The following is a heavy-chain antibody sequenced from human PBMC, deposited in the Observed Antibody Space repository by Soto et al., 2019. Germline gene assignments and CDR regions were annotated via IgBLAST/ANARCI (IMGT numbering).Heavy chain of an antibody. CDR3: ARGGQYRYFDY. CDR2: ISPYNGDT. CDR1: GYTFTLFG. Sequence: QVQLVQSGAEVKKPGASVKVSCTTSGYTFTLFGITWVRQAPGQGLEWMVWISPYNGDTKYAEKLEGRVTLTTDTSTHTAYMELTTLTSDDTAEYYCARGGQYRYFDYCGQGTLVTVSS. D-gene: IGHD2-2*02. V-gene: IGHV1-18*01. J-gene: IGHJ4*02.